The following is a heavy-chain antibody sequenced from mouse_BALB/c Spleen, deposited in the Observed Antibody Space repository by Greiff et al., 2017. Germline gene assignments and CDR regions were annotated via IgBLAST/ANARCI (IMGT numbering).Heavy chain of an antibody. J-gene: IGHJ3*01. CDR3: ARQGGNYEAWFAY. Sequence: EVHLVESGGGLVKPGGSLKLSCAASGFAFSSYDMSWVRQTPEKRLEWVAYISSGGGSTYYPDTVKGRFTISRDNAKNTLYLQMSSLKSEDTAMYYCARQGGNYEAWFAYWGQGTLVTVSA. CDR2: ISSGGGST. V-gene: IGHV5-12-1*01. CDR1: GFAFSSYD. D-gene: IGHD2-1*01.